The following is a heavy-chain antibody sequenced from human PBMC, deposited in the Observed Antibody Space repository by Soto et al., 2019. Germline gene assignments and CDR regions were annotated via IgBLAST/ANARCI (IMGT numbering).Heavy chain of an antibody. CDR3: ARDLKVVASKSYTYYGMDV. J-gene: IGHJ6*02. CDR1: GFTFSNYT. V-gene: IGHV3-21*01. D-gene: IGHD3-22*01. CDR2: ISRSSTKI. Sequence: PGGSLRLSCSASGFTFSNYTRNWVRQAPGKGLDWVSSISRSSTKIFYADSVKGRFTVSRENAKNVVYLQINSLSAEDAGIYYCARDLKVVASKSYTYYGMDVWGQGTTVTVSS.